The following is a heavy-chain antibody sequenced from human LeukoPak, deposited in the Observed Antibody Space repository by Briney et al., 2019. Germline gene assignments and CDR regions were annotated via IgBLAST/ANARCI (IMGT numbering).Heavy chain of an antibody. Sequence: SETLSLTCTVSGGSISSYYWTWIRQPPGKGLEWIGYIYYSGSTNYNPSLKSRVTISVDTSQNQFSLQLSSVTAADTAVYCCARVGYYYDASGIYYFDYWGQGTLVTVSS. V-gene: IGHV4-59*01. CDR1: GGSISSYY. CDR2: IYYSGST. CDR3: ARVGYYYDASGIYYFDY. J-gene: IGHJ4*02. D-gene: IGHD3-22*01.